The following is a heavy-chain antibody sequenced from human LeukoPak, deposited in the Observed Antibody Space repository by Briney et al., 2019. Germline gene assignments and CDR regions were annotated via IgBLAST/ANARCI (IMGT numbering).Heavy chain of an antibody. Sequence: GGSLRLSCAASGFTFSSYWMSWVRQAPGKGLVWVSRINTDGSSTSYADSVKGRFTISRDNAKNTLYLQMNSLKTEDTAVYYCTTEWDYYDTSGYPNRVGYWGQGTLVTVSS. D-gene: IGHD3-22*01. V-gene: IGHV3-74*01. CDR2: INTDGSST. J-gene: IGHJ4*02. CDR1: GFTFSSYW. CDR3: TTEWDYYDTSGYPNRVGY.